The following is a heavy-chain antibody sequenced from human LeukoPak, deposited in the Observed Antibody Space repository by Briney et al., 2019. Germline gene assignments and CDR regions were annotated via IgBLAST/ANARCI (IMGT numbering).Heavy chain of an antibody. J-gene: IGHJ4*02. D-gene: IGHD3-9*01. CDR2: IYYSGST. Sequence: PSETLSLTCTVSGGSISSSSYYWGWIRQPPGTGLEWIGSIYYSGSTYYNPSLKSRVTISVDTSKNQFSLKLSSVTAADTAVYYCARAHRDYDILTGYYESCYFDYWGQGTLVTVSS. CDR3: ARAHRDYDILTGYYESCYFDY. CDR1: GGSISSSSYY. V-gene: IGHV4-39*01.